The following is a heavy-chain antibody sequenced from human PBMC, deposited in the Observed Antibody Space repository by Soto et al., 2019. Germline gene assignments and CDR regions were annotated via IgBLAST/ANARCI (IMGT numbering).Heavy chain of an antibody. CDR1: GFTFSSYD. Sequence: VQLVESGGGVVQPGRSLRLSCAASGFTFSSYDMHWVRQATGKGLEWVSAIGTAGDPYYPGSVKGRFTISRENAKNSLYLQMNSLRAGDTAVYYCARARGGEEAFDIWGQGTMVTVSS. CDR2: IGTAGDP. J-gene: IGHJ3*02. CDR3: ARARGGEEAFDI. D-gene: IGHD2-15*01. V-gene: IGHV3-13*05.